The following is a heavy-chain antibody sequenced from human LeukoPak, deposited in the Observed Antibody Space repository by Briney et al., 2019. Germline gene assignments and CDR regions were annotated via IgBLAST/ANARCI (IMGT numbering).Heavy chain of an antibody. V-gene: IGHV3-7*01. CDR3: ARGGGILRFLEWLSSRGMDV. Sequence: GGSLRLSCAASGFTFSSYWMSWVRQAPGKGLEWAANIKQGGSEKYYVDSVKGRFTISRDNAKNSLYLQMNSLRAEDTAVYYCARGGGILRFLEWLSSRGMDVWGQGTTVTVSS. D-gene: IGHD3-3*01. CDR1: GFTFSSYW. J-gene: IGHJ6*02. CDR2: IKQGGSEK.